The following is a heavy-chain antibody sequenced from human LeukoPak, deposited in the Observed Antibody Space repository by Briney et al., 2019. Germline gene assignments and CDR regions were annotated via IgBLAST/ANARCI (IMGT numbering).Heavy chain of an antibody. CDR3: ARVVAAAGNNWFDP. Sequence: SQTLSLTCAISGDSVSTNSGTWDWLRQSPSRGLEWLGRTYFRSKWYTDYAASVRSRISISPDTSKNQFSLKPNSVTAADTAVYYCARVVAAAGNNWFDPWGQGTLVTVSS. V-gene: IGHV6-1*01. J-gene: IGHJ5*02. D-gene: IGHD6-13*01. CDR1: GDSVSTNSGT. CDR2: TYFRSKWYT.